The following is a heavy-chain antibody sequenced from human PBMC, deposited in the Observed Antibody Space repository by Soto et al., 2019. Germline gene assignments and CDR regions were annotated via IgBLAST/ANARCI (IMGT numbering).Heavy chain of an antibody. V-gene: IGHV4-30-4*01. CDR3: ARVAVTPPHWFDP. J-gene: IGHJ5*02. D-gene: IGHD4-4*01. Sequence: SETLSLTCIVSGGSISSGDYYWSWIRQPPGKGLEWIGYIYYSGSTYYNPSLKSRVTISVDTSKNQFSLKLSSVTAADTAVYYCARVAVTPPHWFDPWGQGTLVTVSS. CDR1: GGSISSGDYY. CDR2: IYYSGST.